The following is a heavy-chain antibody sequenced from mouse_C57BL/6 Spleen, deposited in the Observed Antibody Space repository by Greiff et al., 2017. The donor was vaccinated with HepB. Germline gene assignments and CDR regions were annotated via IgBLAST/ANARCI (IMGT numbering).Heavy chain of an antibody. V-gene: IGHV7-3*01. CDR1: GFTFTDYY. J-gene: IGHJ4*01. CDR2: IRNKANGYTT. Sequence: EVQGVESGGGLVQPGGSLSLPCAASGFTFTDYYMSWVRQPPGKALEWLGFIRNKANGYTTEYSASVKGRFTISRDNAQSILYLQMIALRAEDSATYYCARNRNPNWDEDDYAMDYWGQGTSVTVSS. D-gene: IGHD4-1*02. CDR3: ARNRNPNWDEDDYAMDY.